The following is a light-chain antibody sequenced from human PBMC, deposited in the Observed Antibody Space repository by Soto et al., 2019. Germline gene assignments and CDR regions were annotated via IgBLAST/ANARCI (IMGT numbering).Light chain of an antibody. Sequence: QPVLTQPPSVSGAPRQRVTISCTGSSSNIGAGYDVHWYQQLPGTAPKLLIYGNSNRPSGVPDRFSGSKSGTSASLAITGLQAEDEADYYCQSYDSSLSGVVFGGGTKLTVL. CDR1: SSNIGAGYD. CDR2: GNS. CDR3: QSYDSSLSGVV. V-gene: IGLV1-40*01. J-gene: IGLJ2*01.